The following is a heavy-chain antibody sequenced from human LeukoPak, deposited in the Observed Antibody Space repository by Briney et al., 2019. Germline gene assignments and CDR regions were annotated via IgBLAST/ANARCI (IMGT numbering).Heavy chain of an antibody. CDR1: GYTFTSYD. J-gene: IGHJ2*01. Sequence: SVKVSCKASGYTFTSYDISWVRQAPGQGLEWMGRIIPILGIANYAQKFQGRVTITADKSTSTAYMELSSLRSEDTAVYYCARDGGSVGATPSRIYWYFDLWGRGTLVTVSS. CDR2: IIPILGIA. V-gene: IGHV1-69*04. D-gene: IGHD1-26*01. CDR3: ARDGGSVGATPSRIYWYFDL.